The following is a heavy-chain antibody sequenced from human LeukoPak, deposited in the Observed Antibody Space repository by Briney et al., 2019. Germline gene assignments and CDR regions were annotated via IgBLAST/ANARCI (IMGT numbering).Heavy chain of an antibody. Sequence: PGGSLRLSCAASGFTFSTYTMNWVRQAPGEGLEWVSSISTSSIYIYYADSMKGRFTISRDNAKNSVYLQVNSVRAEDTAVYYCARGRYDSSGYYALFDYWGRGTLVTVSS. D-gene: IGHD3-22*01. CDR1: GFTFSTYT. J-gene: IGHJ4*02. CDR3: ARGRYDSSGYYALFDY. CDR2: ISTSSIYI. V-gene: IGHV3-21*01.